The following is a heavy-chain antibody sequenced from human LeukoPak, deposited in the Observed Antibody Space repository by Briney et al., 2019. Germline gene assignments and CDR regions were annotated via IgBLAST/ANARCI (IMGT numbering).Heavy chain of an antibody. CDR3: ARTTYSSGYYGY. D-gene: IGHD3-22*01. CDR1: GFTVSSNY. V-gene: IGHV3-66*01. CDR2: IYSGGST. Sequence: GGSLGLSCAASGFTVSSNYMSWVRQAPGKGVEWVSVIYSGGSTYYADSVKGRFTISRDNSKNTLYLQMNSLRAEDTAVYYCARTTYSSGYYGYWGQGTLVTVSS. J-gene: IGHJ4*02.